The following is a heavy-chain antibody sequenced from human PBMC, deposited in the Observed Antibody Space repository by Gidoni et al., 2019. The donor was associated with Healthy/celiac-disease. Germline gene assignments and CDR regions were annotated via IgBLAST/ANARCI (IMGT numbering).Heavy chain of an antibody. V-gene: IGHV1-46*01. D-gene: IGHD6-19*01. CDR1: GYTFTSYY. J-gene: IGHJ5*02. CDR3: ARDGWIAVAVDGYPTSNWFDP. CDR2: INPSGGST. Sequence: QVQLVQSGAEVKKPGASVKVSCKASGYTFTSYYMHWVRQAPGQGLEWMGIINPSGGSTSYAQKFQGRVTMTRDTSTSTVYMELSSLRSEDTAVYYCARDGWIAVAVDGYPTSNWFDPWGQGTLVTVSS.